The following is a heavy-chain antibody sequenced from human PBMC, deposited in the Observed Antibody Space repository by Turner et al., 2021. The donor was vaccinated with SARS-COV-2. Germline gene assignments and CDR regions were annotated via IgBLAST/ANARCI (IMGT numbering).Heavy chain of an antibody. Sequence: EVQLLESGGGLVQPGGSLRLSCAASGFTFSSYAMSWVRQAPGKGLEGVSDISGSGGSTYYADSVKGRFTISRDNSKNTLYLQMNSLRAEDTAVYYCAKDPVEMATVSGGMDVWGQGTTVTVSS. CDR3: AKDPVEMATVSGGMDV. CDR2: ISGSGGST. J-gene: IGHJ6*02. CDR1: GFTFSSYA. V-gene: IGHV3-23*01. D-gene: IGHD4-4*01.